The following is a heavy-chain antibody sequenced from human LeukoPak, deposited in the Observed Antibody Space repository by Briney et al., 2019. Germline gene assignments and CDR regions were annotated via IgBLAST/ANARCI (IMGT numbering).Heavy chain of an antibody. CDR1: GFTFSTYA. J-gene: IGHJ4*02. Sequence: GGSLRLSCAASGFTFSTYAMHWVRQAPGKGLEWVAVISYEGRNKYYADSVKGRFTVSRDNSKNTLYLQMNSPRPEDTAVYYCASEDNWYFDKWGQGTLVTVSS. CDR3: ASEDNWYFDK. D-gene: IGHD1-20*01. V-gene: IGHV3-30*04. CDR2: ISYEGRNK.